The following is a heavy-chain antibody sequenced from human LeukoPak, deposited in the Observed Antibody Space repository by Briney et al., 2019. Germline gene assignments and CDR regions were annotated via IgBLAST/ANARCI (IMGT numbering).Heavy chain of an antibody. Sequence: GASVQVSCQASGYSCTRYYMQWVRQAPGQGLAWMGIINPSDGGTTYAQRSQGRVTMTRDTSTSTVYMELSSLRSDDTAVYFCASQQGAGEYPFDYWGQGTLGTVAS. CDR3: ASQQGAGEYPFDY. CDR2: INPSDGGT. CDR1: GYSCTRYY. V-gene: IGHV1-46*01. J-gene: IGHJ4*02. D-gene: IGHD3-16*01.